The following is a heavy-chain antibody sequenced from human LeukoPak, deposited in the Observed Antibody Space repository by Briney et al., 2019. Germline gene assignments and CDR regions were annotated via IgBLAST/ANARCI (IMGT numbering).Heavy chain of an antibody. CDR2: ISKDGDYE. J-gene: IGHJ4*02. V-gene: IGHV3-30*03. CDR3: AREQSNYAYFDY. D-gene: IGHD4-11*01. CDR1: GITFSNYE. Sequence: GGSLRLSCAASGITFSNYEFHWVRQAPGKGPQWVAVISKDGDYEYSIDSVKGRFTISRDNSKNTLYLQLNSLRVEDTAVYFCAREQSNYAYFDYWGQGTLVTVSS.